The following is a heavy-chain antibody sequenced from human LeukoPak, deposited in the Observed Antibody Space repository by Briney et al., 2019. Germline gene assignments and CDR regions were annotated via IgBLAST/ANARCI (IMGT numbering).Heavy chain of an antibody. CDR1: GFIFTTYW. J-gene: IGHJ6*02. V-gene: IGHV3-74*01. Sequence: PGGSLRLSCAASGFIFTTYWMHWVRQVPGKGLVWVSQINIDGSITRYADSVKGRFTISRDNAKNTVYLQMNSLRAEDTAIYYCARNYESSGSYYYYGMDVWGQGTTVTVSS. CDR3: ARNYESSGSYYYYGMDV. CDR2: INIDGSIT. D-gene: IGHD3-22*01.